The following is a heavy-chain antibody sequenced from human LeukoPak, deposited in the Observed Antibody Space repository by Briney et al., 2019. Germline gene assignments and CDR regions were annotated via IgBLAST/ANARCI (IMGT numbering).Heavy chain of an antibody. Sequence: SETLSLTCAVSGGSISSGAYYWSWIRQHPGKGLEWIGYIYYSGTTYYSPSLKGRVTMSVDTSNNQFSLKLISVTAADTAVYYCARLVHCSGVSCYTHWYFDLWGRGTLVTVSS. J-gene: IGHJ2*01. V-gene: IGHV4-31*11. CDR2: IYYSGTT. CDR3: ARLVHCSGVSCYTHWYFDL. D-gene: IGHD2-2*02. CDR1: GGSISSGAYY.